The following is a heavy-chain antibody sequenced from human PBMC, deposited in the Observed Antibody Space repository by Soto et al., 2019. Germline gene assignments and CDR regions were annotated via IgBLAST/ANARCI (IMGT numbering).Heavy chain of an antibody. J-gene: IGHJ5*02. CDR3: ASGGGYCSSTSCDVTSNWFDP. V-gene: IGHV1-69*13. CDR2: IIPIFGTA. D-gene: IGHD2-2*01. CDR1: GGTFSSYA. Sequence: SVKVSCKASGGTFSSYAISWVRQAPGQGLEWMGGIIPIFGTANYAQKFQGRVTITADESTSTAYMELGSLRSEDTAVYYCASGGGYCSSTSCDVTSNWFDPWGQGTLVTVSS.